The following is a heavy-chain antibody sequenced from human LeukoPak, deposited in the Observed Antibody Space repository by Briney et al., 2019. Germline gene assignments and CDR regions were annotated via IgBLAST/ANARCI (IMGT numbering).Heavy chain of an antibody. CDR1: GYTFTSYD. CDR3: ARDPLLRFNRSFAL. V-gene: IGHV1-8*01. D-gene: IGHD3-3*01. CDR2: MNPNSGNT. J-gene: IGHJ2*01. Sequence: GASVKVSCKASGYTFTSYDINWVRQATGQGLEWTGWMNPNSGNTGYAQKFQGRVTMTRNTSISTAYMELSSLTSEPTAVYYCARDPLLRFNRSFALWGRGTLVTVSS.